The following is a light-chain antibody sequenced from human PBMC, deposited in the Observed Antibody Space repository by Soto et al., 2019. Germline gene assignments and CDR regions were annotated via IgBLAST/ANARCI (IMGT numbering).Light chain of an antibody. Sequence: EIVLTQSPGTLSLSPGERATLSCRASQSVSSNYLAWYQQKPGQAPKLLIYGASSRATGIPDRFSGSGSGTDFILTISRLEPEDFAMYYCQQSGKSFPLTLGGGTKLEI. CDR1: QSVSSNY. CDR3: QQSGKSFPLT. CDR2: GAS. V-gene: IGKV3-20*01. J-gene: IGKJ4*01.